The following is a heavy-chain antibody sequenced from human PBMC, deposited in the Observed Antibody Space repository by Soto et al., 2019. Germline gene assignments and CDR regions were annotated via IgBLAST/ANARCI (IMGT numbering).Heavy chain of an antibody. D-gene: IGHD3-22*01. CDR3: ARHKAKTYYYDSSGFDY. V-gene: IGHV4-30-2*01. CDR2: IYHSGST. J-gene: IGHJ4*02. CDR1: GGSISSGGYS. Sequence: SETLSLTCAVSGGSISSGGYSWSWIRQPPGKGLEWIGYIYHSGSTYYNPSLKSRVTISVDRSKNQFSLKLSSVTAADTAVYYCARHKAKTYYYDSSGFDYWGQGTLVTVSS.